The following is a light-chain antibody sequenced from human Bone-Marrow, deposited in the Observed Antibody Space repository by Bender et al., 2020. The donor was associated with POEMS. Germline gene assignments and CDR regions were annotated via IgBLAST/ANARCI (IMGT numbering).Light chain of an antibody. Sequence: QSVVTQPPPASGTPGQRVTISCSGGSSNIGAHAVNWYQHLPGTAPKLLIYSSHRRPSEVPDRFSGSRSGTSASLAISGLQSEDEADYYCAVWDDSLNGWVFGGGTKLTVL. CDR1: SSNIGAHA. J-gene: IGLJ3*02. CDR3: AVWDDSLNGWV. V-gene: IGLV1-44*01. CDR2: SSH.